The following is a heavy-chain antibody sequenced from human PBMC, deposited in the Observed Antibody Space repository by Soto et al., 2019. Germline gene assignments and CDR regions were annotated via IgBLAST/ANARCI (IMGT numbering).Heavy chain of an antibody. CDR1: GFTFSSYG. CDR2: IWYDGSNK. V-gene: IGHV3-33*01. Sequence: VGSLRLSCAASGFTFSSYGMHWVRQAPGKGLEWVAVIWYDGSNKYYADSVKGRFTISRDNSKNTLYLQMNSLRAEDTAVYYCARAVRGRRAYYYYGMDVWGQGTTVTVSS. J-gene: IGHJ6*02. CDR3: ARAVRGRRAYYYYGMDV. D-gene: IGHD2-15*01.